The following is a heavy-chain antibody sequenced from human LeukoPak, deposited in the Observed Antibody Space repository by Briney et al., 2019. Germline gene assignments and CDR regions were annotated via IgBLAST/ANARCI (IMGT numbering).Heavy chain of an antibody. V-gene: IGHV4-34*01. J-gene: IGHJ4*02. CDR1: GGSFIGFH. D-gene: IGHD1-1*01. CDR3: ARYVPVKTGPTRASFDF. CDR2: INQSGDT. Sequence: SETLSLTCAVYGGSFIGFHWNWIRQPPGKGLEWIGEINQSGDTNCAPSLKSRVSMSIDTSKTQFSLNLRSVTAADTAVYYCARYVPVKTGPTRASFDFWGQGALVTVSS.